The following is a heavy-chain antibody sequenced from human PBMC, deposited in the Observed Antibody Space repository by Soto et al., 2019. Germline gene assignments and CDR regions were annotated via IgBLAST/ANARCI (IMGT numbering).Heavy chain of an antibody. CDR2: IVVGSGNT. D-gene: IGHD6-13*01. CDR3: AAVTAAAYLAAFDI. Sequence: SVKVSCKASGFTFTSSAMQWVRQARGQRLEWIGWIVVGSGNTNYAQKFQERVTITRDMSTSTAYMELSSLRSEDTAVYYCAAVTAAAYLAAFDIWGQGTMVTVS. V-gene: IGHV1-58*02. CDR1: GFTFTSSA. J-gene: IGHJ3*02.